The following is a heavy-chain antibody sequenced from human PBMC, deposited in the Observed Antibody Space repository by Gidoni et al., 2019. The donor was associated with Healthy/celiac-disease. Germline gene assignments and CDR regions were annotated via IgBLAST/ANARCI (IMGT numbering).Heavy chain of an antibody. CDR2: MNSDGSST. CDR1: GSTFSRYW. CDR3: ARQGGNDAFDI. J-gene: IGHJ3*02. Sequence: EVQLVESGGGLVQPGGSLGLSCASSGSTFSRYWMHWVRQAPGKGLVWVSRMNSDGSSTSYADSVKGRFTISRDNAKNTLYLQMNSLRAEDTAVYYCARQGGNDAFDIWGQGTMVTVSS. D-gene: IGHD2-15*01. V-gene: IGHV3-74*01.